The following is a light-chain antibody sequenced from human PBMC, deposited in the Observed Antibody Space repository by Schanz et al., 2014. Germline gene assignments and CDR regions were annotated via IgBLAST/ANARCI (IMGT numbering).Light chain of an antibody. V-gene: IGKV3-20*01. Sequence: EIVLTQSPGTLSLSPGESATVSCRASENLRRNQIAWYQQKPGQAPRLLIYDASKRATGIPDRFSGSGSGTDFTLTISRLEAEDFAVYYCQQYGTSPYTFGQGTNLEIK. J-gene: IGKJ2*01. CDR1: ENLRRNQ. CDR2: DAS. CDR3: QQYGTSPYT.